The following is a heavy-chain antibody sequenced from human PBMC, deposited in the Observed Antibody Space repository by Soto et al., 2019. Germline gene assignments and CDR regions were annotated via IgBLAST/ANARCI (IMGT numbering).Heavy chain of an antibody. J-gene: IGHJ6*02. Sequence: AGGSLSVSWGAAGVTFSSFAVHWVRPAPGKGLQWVAVIAYDGSNTQYRDSVKGRFTISRDNSKNTMYLHMNSLRSEDTGVYYCARGDREDILVVVGARPGEYGIDIWGQGTTVTVSS. CDR1: GVTFSSFA. D-gene: IGHD2-15*01. V-gene: IGHV3-30*03. CDR2: IAYDGSNT. CDR3: ARGDREDILVVVGARPGEYGIDI.